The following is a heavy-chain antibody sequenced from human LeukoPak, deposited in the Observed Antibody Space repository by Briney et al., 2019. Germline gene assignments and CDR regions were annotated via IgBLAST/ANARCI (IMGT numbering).Heavy chain of an antibody. CDR2: ISYDGINK. D-gene: IGHD3-16*01. Sequence: GGALRLSCAASGFTFRSYTMHWVRQAPGKGLEWVAHISYDGINKYYADSVKGRFTISRDNFKNTLYLQMNSLRAEDTAVYYCARDGKIGARGGYYFDYWGQGTLVTVSS. CDR3: ARDGKIGARGGYYFDY. CDR1: GFTFRSYT. J-gene: IGHJ4*02. V-gene: IGHV3-30-3*01.